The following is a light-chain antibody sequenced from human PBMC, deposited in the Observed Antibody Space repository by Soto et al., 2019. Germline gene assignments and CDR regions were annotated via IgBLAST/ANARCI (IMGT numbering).Light chain of an antibody. CDR2: GAS. CDR1: QSVSSAN. Sequence: DIVLSQSPDSLAVSLGESATISCRSSQSVSSANFAWYQQKPGQAPRLLLYGASSRATGIPDRFSGSGSGTVFTLTINILEPDDFAVYYCHQYGNSPQTFGQGTKVDNK. J-gene: IGKJ1*01. V-gene: IGKV3-20*01. CDR3: HQYGNSPQT.